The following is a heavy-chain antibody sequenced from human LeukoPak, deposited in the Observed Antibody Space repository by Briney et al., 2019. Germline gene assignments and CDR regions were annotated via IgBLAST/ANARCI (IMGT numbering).Heavy chain of an antibody. D-gene: IGHD5-18*01. CDR3: ARDSGAAMTYFDH. Sequence: GRSLRLSCAASGFSFSSYGMHWVRQAPGKGLEWVAVLWYDGSNKYYADSVKGRFTISRDNSKNRLYLQMNSPRAEDTAVYYCARDSGAAMTYFDHWGQGTLVTVSS. CDR1: GFSFSSYG. J-gene: IGHJ4*02. V-gene: IGHV3-33*01. CDR2: LWYDGSNK.